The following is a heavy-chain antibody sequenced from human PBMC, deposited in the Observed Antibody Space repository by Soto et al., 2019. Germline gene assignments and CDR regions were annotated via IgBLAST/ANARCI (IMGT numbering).Heavy chain of an antibody. CDR1: GFSVSDNY. D-gene: IGHD2-8*01. CDR3: SGDPGYGRGVSFDP. J-gene: IGHJ5*02. Sequence: EVQLVESGGGLVQPGGSLRLSCAASGFSVSDNYMSWVRQAPGKGLEWISVIYSSGDTYYADSVKGRLTISRDNSRNTLYLQINDLRVEDTAIYYCSGDPGYGRGVSFDPWGQGIPVTVSS. CDR2: IYSSGDT. V-gene: IGHV3-66*01.